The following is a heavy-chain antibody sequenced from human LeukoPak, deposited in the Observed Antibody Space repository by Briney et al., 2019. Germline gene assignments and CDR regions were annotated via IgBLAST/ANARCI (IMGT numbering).Heavy chain of an antibody. D-gene: IGHD1-26*01. Sequence: ASVKVSCKASGGTFSSCAISWVRQAPGQGLEWMGRIIPILGIANYAQKFQGRVTITADKSTSTAYMELSSLRSEDTAVYYCARDPVGATTSFHYWGQGTLVTVSS. J-gene: IGHJ4*02. CDR1: GGTFSSCA. V-gene: IGHV1-69*04. CDR2: IIPILGIA. CDR3: ARDPVGATTSFHY.